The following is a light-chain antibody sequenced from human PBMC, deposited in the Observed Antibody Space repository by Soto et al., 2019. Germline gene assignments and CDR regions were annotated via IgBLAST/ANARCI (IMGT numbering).Light chain of an antibody. CDR3: QQYDTYSRT. CDR2: DAS. Sequence: DIQMTQSPSSLSASVGDRVTITCRTSQTISDYLNWYQQKPGKAPKLLIYDASSLQSGVPSRFTGRGSGTEFTLTISSLQPDDFATYYCQQYDTYSRTFGQGTKVDIK. CDR1: QTISDY. V-gene: IGKV1-5*01. J-gene: IGKJ1*01.